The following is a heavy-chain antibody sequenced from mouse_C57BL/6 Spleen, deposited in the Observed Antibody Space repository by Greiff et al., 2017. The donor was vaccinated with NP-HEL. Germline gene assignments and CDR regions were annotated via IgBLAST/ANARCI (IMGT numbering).Heavy chain of an antibody. CDR2: IYPSDSET. J-gene: IGHJ1*03. CDR3: ARNYGSSYWYFDV. D-gene: IGHD1-1*01. V-gene: IGHV1-61*01. CDR1: GYTFTSYW. Sequence: VQLQQSGAELVRPGSSVKLSCKASGYTFTSYWMAWVKQRPGQGLAWIGNIYPSDSETHYNQKFKDKATLTVDKSSSTAYMQLSSLTSEDSAVYDCARNYGSSYWYFDVWGTGTTVTVSS.